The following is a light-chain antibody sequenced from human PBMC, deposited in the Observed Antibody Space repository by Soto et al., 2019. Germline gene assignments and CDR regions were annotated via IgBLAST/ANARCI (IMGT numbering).Light chain of an antibody. V-gene: IGLV2-14*01. Sequence: QSALTQPASVSGSPGQSITISCTGTASDIGNYNYVSWYQLHPGKAPKLLIYGVSNRPSGVSNRFSGSKSGNAASLTISGLQAEDEADYSCSSYTAYTTLWVFGGGTKLTVL. CDR2: GVS. CDR1: ASDIGNYNY. CDR3: SSYTAYTTLWV. J-gene: IGLJ3*02.